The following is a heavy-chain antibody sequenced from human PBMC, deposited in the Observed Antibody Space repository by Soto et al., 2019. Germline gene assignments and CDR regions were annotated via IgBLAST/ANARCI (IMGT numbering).Heavy chain of an antibody. CDR2: IYYSGST. CDR3: ARDRAKWKDYYYYGMDV. D-gene: IGHD1-20*01. V-gene: IGHV4-30-4*01. CDR1: GGSISSGDDF. Sequence: LSLTCTVSGGSISSGDDFWTWIRQPPGKGLEWIGYIYYSGSTYYNPSLKSRLTMSVDTSKNQFSLKLSSVTAADTAVYYCARDRAKWKDYYYYGMDVWGQGTTVTVSS. J-gene: IGHJ6*02.